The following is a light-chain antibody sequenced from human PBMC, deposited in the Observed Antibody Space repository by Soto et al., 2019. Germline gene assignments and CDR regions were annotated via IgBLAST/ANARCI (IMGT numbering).Light chain of an antibody. Sequence: QSVLTQPGSVSGSPGQSITISCTGTSSDVGGYNYVSWYQQHPGKAPKLLIYDVSNRPSGASNRFSGSKSGNTASLTISGLQAEDETDYYCSSYTGSTTLHYVFGTGTKLTVL. V-gene: IGLV2-14*01. CDR1: SSDVGGYNY. J-gene: IGLJ1*01. CDR3: SSYTGSTTLHYV. CDR2: DVS.